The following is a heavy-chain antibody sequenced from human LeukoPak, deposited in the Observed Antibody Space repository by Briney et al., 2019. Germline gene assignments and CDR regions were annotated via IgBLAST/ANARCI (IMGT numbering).Heavy chain of an antibody. CDR1: GGPISSYH. J-gene: IGHJ2*01. CDR3: AKHKKWGYQYTD. CDR2: IYTSGST. Sequence: SETLSLTCTVPGGPISSYHWSWIRQPPGKGLEWIGYIYTSGSTNYNASLKSRVSNAVVNSKNQFPMKLSSVTAADTALYYSAKHKKWGYQYTDWGRGTLVTVSS. D-gene: IGHD2-2*01. V-gene: IGHV4-4*09.